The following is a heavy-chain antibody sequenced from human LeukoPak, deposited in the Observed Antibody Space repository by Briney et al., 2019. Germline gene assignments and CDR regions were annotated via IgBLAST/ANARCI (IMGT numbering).Heavy chain of an antibody. Sequence: ASVKVSCKASGYTFTSYGISWVRQAPGQGLEWMGWINPNSGGTNYAQKFQDWVTMTRDTSISTAYMELSRLGSDDTAVYYCAVVDTTGELGYWGQGTLVTVSS. CDR2: INPNSGGT. J-gene: IGHJ4*02. CDR3: AVVDTTGELGY. D-gene: IGHD5-18*01. CDR1: GYTFTSYG. V-gene: IGHV1-2*04.